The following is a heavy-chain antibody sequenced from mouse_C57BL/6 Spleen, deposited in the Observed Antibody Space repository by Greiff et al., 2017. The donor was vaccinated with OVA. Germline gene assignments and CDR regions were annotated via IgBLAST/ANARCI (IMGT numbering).Heavy chain of an antibody. J-gene: IGHJ1*03. Sequence: EVKLQESGPGLVKPSQSLSLTCSVTGYSITSGYYWNWIRQFPGNKLEWMGYIRYAGSNTYNPSLKNRISITRDTSTNQFFLKLHSVTTEDTATYYCARRGYYGSSSLYSYFDVWGTGTTVTVSS. CDR3: ARRGYYGSSSLYSYFDV. V-gene: IGHV3-6*01. CDR2: IRYAGSN. CDR1: GYSITSGYY. D-gene: IGHD1-1*01.